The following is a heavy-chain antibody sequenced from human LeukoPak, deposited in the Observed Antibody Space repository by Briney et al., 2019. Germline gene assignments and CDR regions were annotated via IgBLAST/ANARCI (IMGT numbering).Heavy chain of an antibody. J-gene: IGHJ4*02. V-gene: IGHV4-4*02. CDR3: ARGTKGFGRIYLDY. D-gene: IGHD2/OR15-2a*01. Sequence: SETLSLTCTVSGYSISNSNWWSWVRQVPGKGLEWLGEIFESGNTNYSPSLKSRVSISVDKSKNQFSLKLNSVTAADTAVYFCARGTKGFGRIYLDYWGQGTLVTVSS. CDR1: GYSISNSNW. CDR2: IFESGNT.